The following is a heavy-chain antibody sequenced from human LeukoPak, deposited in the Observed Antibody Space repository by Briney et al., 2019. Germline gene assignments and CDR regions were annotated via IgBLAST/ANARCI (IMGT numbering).Heavy chain of an antibody. D-gene: IGHD3-22*01. V-gene: IGHV3-23*01. Sequence: GGSLRLSCAASGFTFNSYAMSWVRQAPGKGLEWVSIISASGGSTYYADSVKGRFTISRDNSKNTLYLQMNSLRAEDTAVYYCAKVHYYDSSGYPSYYYYSMDVWGQGTTVTVSS. CDR1: GFTFNSYA. J-gene: IGHJ6*02. CDR3: AKVHYYDSSGYPSYYYYSMDV. CDR2: ISASGGST.